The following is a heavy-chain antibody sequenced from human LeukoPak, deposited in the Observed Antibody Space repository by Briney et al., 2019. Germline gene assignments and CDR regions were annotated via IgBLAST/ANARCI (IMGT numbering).Heavy chain of an antibody. V-gene: IGHV3-15*01. J-gene: IGHJ6*03. D-gene: IGHD4-17*01. CDR2: IKSKTDGGTT. Sequence: PGGSLRLSCAASGFTFSNAWMSWVRQAPGKGLEWVGRIKSKTDGGTTDYAAPVKGRFTIPREESKNTLYLQMNSLKTEDTAVYYCTTDTPFDGDYYYYYYMDVWGKGTTVTVSS. CDR3: TTDTPFDGDYYYYYYMDV. CDR1: GFTFSNAW.